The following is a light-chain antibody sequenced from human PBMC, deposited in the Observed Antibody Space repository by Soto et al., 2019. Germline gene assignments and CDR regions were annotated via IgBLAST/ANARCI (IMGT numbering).Light chain of an antibody. CDR3: QAYDYSLTASV. CDR2: GNT. CDR1: SSNIGSGYD. Sequence: QSVLTQPPSVSGAPGQRVTISCTGGSSNIGSGYDVHWYQQLPGTAPKLLIYGNTNRPSGVPDRFSASTSATSASLAITGLQAEDEGDYYCQAYDYSLTASVFGGGTKLTVL. V-gene: IGLV1-40*01. J-gene: IGLJ3*02.